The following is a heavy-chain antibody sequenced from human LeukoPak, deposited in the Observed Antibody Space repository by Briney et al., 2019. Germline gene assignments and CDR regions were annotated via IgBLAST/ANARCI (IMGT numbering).Heavy chain of an antibody. V-gene: IGHV3-23*01. D-gene: IGHD3-22*01. J-gene: IGHJ4*02. Sequence: PGGSLRLSCAASGFTFSSYAMSWVRQAPGKGLEWVSAISGSGGSTYYADSVKGRFTISRDNSKNTLYLQMNSLRAEDTAVYYSARGDLYYYDSSGSHFDYWGQGTLVTVSS. CDR1: GFTFSSYA. CDR2: ISGSGGST. CDR3: ARGDLYYYDSSGSHFDY.